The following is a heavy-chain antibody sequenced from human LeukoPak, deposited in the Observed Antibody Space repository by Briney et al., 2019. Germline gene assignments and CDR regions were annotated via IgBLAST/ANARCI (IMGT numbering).Heavy chain of an antibody. D-gene: IGHD3-10*01. Sequence: PGDSLRLSCVASGFIFNNYSINWVRQAPGKVLEWVSYISDNSDTIYYADSVKGRFTISSDNVENSLYLQMNSLTSEDTAVYYCARVELDNSRSYERDFDYWGQGTLVTVSS. V-gene: IGHV3-48*04. CDR2: ISDNSDTI. CDR1: GFIFNNYS. J-gene: IGHJ4*02. CDR3: ARVELDNSRSYERDFDY.